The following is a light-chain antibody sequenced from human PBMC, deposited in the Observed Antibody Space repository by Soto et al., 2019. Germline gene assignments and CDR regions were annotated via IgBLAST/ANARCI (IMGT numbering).Light chain of an antibody. CDR2: EVN. V-gene: IGLV2-14*01. CDR1: RSDIGDSNF. Sequence: QSVLTQPASVSGSPGQSVTISCTGPRSDIGDSNFISWYQHSPGKAPRLLIYEVNNRPSGISRRFSGSKAGNMASLTISGLLDDDEGDYFCASFRSGTILIFGSGTKVTVL. CDR3: ASFRSGTILI. J-gene: IGLJ1*01.